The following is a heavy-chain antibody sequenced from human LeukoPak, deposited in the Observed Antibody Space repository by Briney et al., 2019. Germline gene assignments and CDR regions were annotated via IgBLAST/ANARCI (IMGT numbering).Heavy chain of an antibody. Sequence: GGSLRLSCAASGFTFSSYSMNWVRQAPGKGLEWVSSISSSSSYIYYADSVKGRFTISRDNAKNSLYLQMNSLRAEDTAVYYCARDLSMVRGVTPDYWGQGTLVTVSS. CDR1: GFTFSSYS. CDR2: ISSSSSYI. V-gene: IGHV3-21*01. D-gene: IGHD3-10*01. CDR3: ARDLSMVRGVTPDY. J-gene: IGHJ4*02.